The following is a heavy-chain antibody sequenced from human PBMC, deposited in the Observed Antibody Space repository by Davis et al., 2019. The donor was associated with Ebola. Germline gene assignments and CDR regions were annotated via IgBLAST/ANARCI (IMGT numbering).Heavy chain of an antibody. J-gene: IGHJ4*02. CDR2: ISGRDDTT. CDR3: AKGRHDNSRTRWATIDS. D-gene: IGHD1-1*01. V-gene: IGHV3-23*01. CDR1: GFTFSTYS. Sequence: GESLKISCAASGFTFSTYSKNWVRQAPGKGPEWVSAISGRDDTTYYADSVKGRFTISRDNSKNTLYLRMNSLRAEDTAVYYCAKGRHDNSRTRWATIDSWGQGILVTVSS.